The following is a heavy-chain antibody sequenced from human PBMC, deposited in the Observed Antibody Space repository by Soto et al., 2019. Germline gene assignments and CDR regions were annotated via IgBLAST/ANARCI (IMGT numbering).Heavy chain of an antibody. CDR2: INSDGSST. Sequence: GGSLRLSCAASGFTFSSYWMHWVRQAPGKGLVWVSRINSDGSSTSYADSVKGRFTIFRDNAKNTLYLQMNSLRAEDTAVYYCARGQDYGGNSDLTTIYWGQGTLVTVSS. CDR1: GFTFSSYW. J-gene: IGHJ4*02. D-gene: IGHD4-17*01. CDR3: ARGQDYGGNSDLTTIY. V-gene: IGHV3-74*01.